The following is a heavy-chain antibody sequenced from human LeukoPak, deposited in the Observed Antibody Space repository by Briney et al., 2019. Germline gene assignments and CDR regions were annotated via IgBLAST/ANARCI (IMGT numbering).Heavy chain of an antibody. J-gene: IGHJ6*02. CDR1: GFTFSSYW. D-gene: IGHD6-13*01. V-gene: IGHV3-7*04. Sequence: GGSLRLSCAASGFTFSSYWMSWVRQAPGKGLEWVANIKQDGSEKYYVDSVKGRFTISRDNAKTSLYLQMNSLRAEDTAVYYCARDARWYSSSWSTWDYYYYYYGMDVWGQGTTVTVSS. CDR3: ARDARWYSSSWSTWDYYYYYYGMDV. CDR2: IKQDGSEK.